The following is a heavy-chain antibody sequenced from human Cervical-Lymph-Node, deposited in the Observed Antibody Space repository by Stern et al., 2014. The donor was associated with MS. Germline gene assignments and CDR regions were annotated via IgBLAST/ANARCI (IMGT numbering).Heavy chain of an antibody. D-gene: IGHD2-2*02. CDR3: ANTVRRQSFDI. V-gene: IGHV3-7*01. CDR1: GFTFSSYW. Sequence: EVQLEESGGGLVQPGGSLRLSCAASGFTFSSYWMSWVRQAPGKGLEWVANIKDDGGETYYVDSVKGRFTISRDNAKNSLYLQMNGLRAEDTAVYYCANTVRRQSFDIWGQGTVVTVSS. J-gene: IGHJ3*02. CDR2: IKDDGGET.